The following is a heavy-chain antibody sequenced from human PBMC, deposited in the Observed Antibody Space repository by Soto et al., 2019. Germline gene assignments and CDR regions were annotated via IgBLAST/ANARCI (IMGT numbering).Heavy chain of an antibody. J-gene: IGHJ4*02. CDR3: ARGGDFQGCSY. V-gene: IGHV1-8*01. D-gene: IGHD3-16*01. CDR2: MNPNSGNT. Sequence: DSVKIYCKASGCTFTSYDINWVRQATGQGLEWMAWMNPNSGNTGYAQRFQGRVTMTRNTSISTAYMELSSLRSEDTAVYYCARGGDFQGCSYWGQGTLVTVSS. CDR1: GCTFTSYD.